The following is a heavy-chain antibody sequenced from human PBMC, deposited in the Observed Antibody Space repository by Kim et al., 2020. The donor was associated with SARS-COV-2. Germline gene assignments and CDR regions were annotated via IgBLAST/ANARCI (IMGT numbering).Heavy chain of an antibody. CDR3: ASLAVEYSSSRGIDY. V-gene: IGHV3-21*01. CDR2: ISSSSSYI. Sequence: GGSLRLSCAASGFTFSSYSMNWVRQAPGKGLEWVSSISSSSSYIYYADSVKGRFTISRDNAKNSLYLQMNSLRAEDTAVYYCASLAVEYSSSRGIDYWGQGTLVTVSS. D-gene: IGHD6-6*01. J-gene: IGHJ4*02. CDR1: GFTFSSYS.